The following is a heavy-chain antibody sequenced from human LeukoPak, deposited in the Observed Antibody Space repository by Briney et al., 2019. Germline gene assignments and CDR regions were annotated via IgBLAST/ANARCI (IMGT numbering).Heavy chain of an antibody. Sequence: PGGSLRLSCAASGFTFSSYEMNWVRRAPGKGLEWVSYISSSGSTIYYADSVKGRFTISRDNAKNSLYLQMNSLRAEDTAVYYCARIYDSSDYWGQGTLVTVSS. D-gene: IGHD3-22*01. J-gene: IGHJ4*02. CDR3: ARIYDSSDY. CDR1: GFTFSSYE. V-gene: IGHV3-48*03. CDR2: ISSSGSTI.